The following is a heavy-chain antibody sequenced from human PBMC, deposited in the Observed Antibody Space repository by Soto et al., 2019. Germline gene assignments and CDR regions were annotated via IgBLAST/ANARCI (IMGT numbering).Heavy chain of an antibody. D-gene: IGHD3-10*01. CDR1: GFPFSSFA. J-gene: IGHJ4*02. Sequence: EVQLLESGGGLVQPGGSLRLSCTASGFPFSSFAMSWVRQAPGKGLEWVSLISGSGGVTYYADSVKGRFTILRDNSKNTVYLEMNSLRAEDTAVYYCAEDGRGVGRARYVHFDYWGQGTLVTVSS. CDR2: ISGSGGVT. V-gene: IGHV3-23*01. CDR3: AEDGRGVGRARYVHFDY.